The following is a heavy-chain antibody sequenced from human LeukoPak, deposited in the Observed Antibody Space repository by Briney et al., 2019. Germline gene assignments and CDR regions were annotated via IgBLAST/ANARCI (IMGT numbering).Heavy chain of an antibody. J-gene: IGHJ6*03. CDR1: GYTFTSYY. D-gene: IGHD3-10*01. Sequence: GASVKVSFKSSGYTFTSYYMHWVRQAPGQGLEWMGIINPSGGSTTYAQKFQDRITMTRDMSTSTVYMELSSLRSEDTAVYYCARDSSGFGGYYYYMDVWGKGTTVTVFS. CDR3: ARDSSGFGGYYYYMDV. CDR2: INPSGGST. V-gene: IGHV1-46*01.